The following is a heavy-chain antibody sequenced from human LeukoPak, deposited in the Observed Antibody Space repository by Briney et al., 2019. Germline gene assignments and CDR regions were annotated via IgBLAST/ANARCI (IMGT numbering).Heavy chain of an antibody. D-gene: IGHD3-9*01. CDR3: ARDPYDILTGSMDWFDP. CDR2: INPNSGGT. J-gene: IGHJ5*02. V-gene: IGHV1-2*02. Sequence: ASVKVSCKASGYTFTGYYMHWVRQAPGQGLEWMGWINPNSGGTDYAQKFQGRVTMTRDTSLSTAYMELSRLRSDDTAVYYCARDPYDILTGSMDWFDPWGQGTLVTVSS. CDR1: GYTFTGYY.